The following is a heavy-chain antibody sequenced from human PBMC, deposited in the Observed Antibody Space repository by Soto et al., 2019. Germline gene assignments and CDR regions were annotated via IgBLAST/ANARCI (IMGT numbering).Heavy chain of an antibody. Sequence: SETLSLTCTVSGGSFKSGSYSWSWIRQPPGKGLEWIGYVYHTGRTSYNPSLKSRVSISMDTSKNQFSLNLDSVTAADTAVYFCVRDFAYFDSWGQGTLVTVSS. CDR3: VRDFAYFDS. CDR1: GGSFKSGSYS. V-gene: IGHV4-61*01. D-gene: IGHD3-3*01. J-gene: IGHJ4*02. CDR2: VYHTGRT.